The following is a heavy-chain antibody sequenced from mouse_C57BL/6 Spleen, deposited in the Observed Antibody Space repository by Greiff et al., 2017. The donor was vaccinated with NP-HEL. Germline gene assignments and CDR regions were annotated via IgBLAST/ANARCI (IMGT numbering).Heavy chain of an antibody. Sequence: QVQLQQPGAELVRPGSSVKLSCKASGYTFTSYWMDWVKQRPGQGLEWIGNIYPSDSETHYNQKFKDKATLTVDKSSSTAYMQLSSLTSEDSAVYYCASRLLDSSGFAYWGQGTLVTVSA. CDR1: GYTFTSYW. D-gene: IGHD3-2*02. J-gene: IGHJ3*01. CDR3: ASRLLDSSGFAY. CDR2: IYPSDSET. V-gene: IGHV1-61*01.